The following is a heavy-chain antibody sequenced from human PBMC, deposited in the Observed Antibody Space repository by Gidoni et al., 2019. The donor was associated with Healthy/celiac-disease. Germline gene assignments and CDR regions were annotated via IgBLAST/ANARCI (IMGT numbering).Heavy chain of an antibody. D-gene: IGHD3-22*01. J-gene: IGHJ4*02. CDR1: GFPFSSYA. V-gene: IGHV3-30-3*01. CDR3: ARAGPDYYDSSGYSY. Sequence: QVQLVESGGGVVQPGRSLRLSCSASGFPFSSYAMHWVRQAPGKGLEWVAVISYDGSNKYYADSVKGRFTISRDNSKNTLYLQMNSLRAEDTAVYYCARAGPDYYDSSGYSYWGQGTLVTVSS. CDR2: ISYDGSNK.